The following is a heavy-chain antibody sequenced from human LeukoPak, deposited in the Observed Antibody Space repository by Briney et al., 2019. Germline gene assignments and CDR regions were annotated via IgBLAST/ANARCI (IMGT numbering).Heavy chain of an antibody. J-gene: IGHJ4*02. CDR2: MYTSGIT. Sequence: IGQPAAKKQKWIGRMYTSGITNSNPSLKSRVTMSVDTSKNQFSLNLTSVTAADTAVYYCAREITGTRGVDYWGQGILVTVSS. V-gene: IGHV4-4*07. CDR3: AREITGTRGVDY. D-gene: IGHD1-7*01.